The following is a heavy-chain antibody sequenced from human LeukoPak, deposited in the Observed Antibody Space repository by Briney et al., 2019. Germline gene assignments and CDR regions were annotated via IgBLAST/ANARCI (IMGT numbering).Heavy chain of an antibody. CDR1: GFTFSSYA. V-gene: IGHV3-23*01. CDR3: ASCSSTSCYAVDY. CDR2: ISGSGGST. D-gene: IGHD2-2*01. Sequence: GGSLRLSCAASGFTFSSYAMSCVRQAPGKRLEWVSAISGSGGSTYYADSVKGRFTISRDNSKNTLYLQMNSLRAEDTAVYYCASCSSTSCYAVDYWGQGTLVTVSS. J-gene: IGHJ4*02.